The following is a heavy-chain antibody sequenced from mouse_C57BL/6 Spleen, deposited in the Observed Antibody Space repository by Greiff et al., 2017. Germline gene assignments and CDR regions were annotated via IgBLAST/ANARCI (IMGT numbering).Heavy chain of an antibody. J-gene: IGHJ3*01. D-gene: IGHD3-2*02. CDR3: AADSSGSFAY. V-gene: IGHV14-3*01. CDR2: IDPANGNT. CDR1: GFNITNTS. Sequence: VQLQQSVAELVRPGASVKLSCTASGFNITNTSMHWVKQRPEQGLEWIGRIDPANGNTKYAPKFQGKATITADTSSNTAYLQLSSLTSEDTAIYYCAADSSGSFAYWGQGTLVTVSA.